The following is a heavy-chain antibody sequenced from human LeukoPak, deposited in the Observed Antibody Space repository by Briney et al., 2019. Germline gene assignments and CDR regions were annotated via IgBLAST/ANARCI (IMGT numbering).Heavy chain of an antibody. J-gene: IGHJ4*02. CDR2: ISAYNGNT. CDR3: ARGRPTVTTWRSYDY. CDR1: GYTFTSYG. D-gene: IGHD4-17*01. V-gene: IGHV1-18*01. Sequence: ASVDVSCKASGYTFTSYGIIGVRQAPGQGREERVWISAYNGNTNYAQKLKGRVTMTTDTSTSTAYMELRSLRSDDTAVYYCARGRPTVTTWRSYDYWGQGTLVTVSS.